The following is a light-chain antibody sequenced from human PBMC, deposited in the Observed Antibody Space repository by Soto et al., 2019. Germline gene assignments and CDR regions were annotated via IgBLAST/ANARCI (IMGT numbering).Light chain of an antibody. CDR3: QQYGKLPRK. CDR2: GAS. Sequence: IVLTHSPGTLSLSPWERATLSCRASQSVSSSYLAWYQQKPGQAPRLLIFGASRRATGIPDRFSGSGSGTNFTLTISRLEPEDFAVYCCQQYGKLPRKFGQGTKVDIK. CDR1: QSVSSSY. J-gene: IGKJ1*01. V-gene: IGKV3-20*01.